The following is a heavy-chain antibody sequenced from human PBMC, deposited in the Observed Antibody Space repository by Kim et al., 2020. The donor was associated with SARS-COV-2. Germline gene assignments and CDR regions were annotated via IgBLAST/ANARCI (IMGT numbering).Heavy chain of an antibody. CDR3: TTGSYSGYDAYYFDY. Sequence: APVKGRFTISRDDSKNTLYLQMNSLKTEDPAVYYCTTGSYSGYDAYYFDYWGQGTLVTVSS. V-gene: IGHV3-15*01. D-gene: IGHD5-12*01. J-gene: IGHJ4*02.